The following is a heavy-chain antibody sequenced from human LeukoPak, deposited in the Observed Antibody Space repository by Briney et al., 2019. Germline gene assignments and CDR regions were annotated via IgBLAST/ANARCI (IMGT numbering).Heavy chain of an antibody. CDR1: GGTFSSYA. V-gene: IGHV1-69*13. D-gene: IGHD6-19*01. CDR3: ARWYSSGWYFDY. Sequence: ASVKVSCKASGGTFSSYAISWVRQAPGQGLEWMGGIIPIFGTANYAQKFQGRVTITADESTSTAYMELSSLRSEDTAVYYCARWYSSGWYFDYWDQGTLVTVSS. CDR2: IIPIFGTA. J-gene: IGHJ4*02.